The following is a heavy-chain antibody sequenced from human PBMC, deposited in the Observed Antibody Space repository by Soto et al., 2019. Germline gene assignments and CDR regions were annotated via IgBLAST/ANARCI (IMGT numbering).Heavy chain of an antibody. J-gene: IGHJ3*02. V-gene: IGHV1-69*01. CDR3: ARRGGYYYESSGSHAFDI. D-gene: IGHD3-22*01. CDR1: GGTFSSYA. CDR2: IIPIFGTA. Sequence: QVQLVHSGAEVKKPGSSVKVSCKASGGTFSSYAISWVRQAPGQGLEWMGGIIPIFGTANYAQKFQGRVTITADESTSSAYIELGSVISEDTAVYYCARRGGYYYESSGSHAFDIWGQGTMVTVSS.